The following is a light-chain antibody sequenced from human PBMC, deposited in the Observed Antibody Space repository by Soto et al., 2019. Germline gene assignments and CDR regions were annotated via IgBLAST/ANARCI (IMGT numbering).Light chain of an antibody. J-gene: IGKJ5*01. CDR1: QSVGSD. CDR2: GAS. CDR3: QQYINWPPIT. Sequence: ETVMTQSPATLSVSPGDRATLSCRASQSVGSDLAWYQQKRGQAPRLLIYGASTRATGIPARFGGSASGAEFTLTISGLQSEDFAVYYCQQYINWPPITFGQGTR. V-gene: IGKV3-15*01.